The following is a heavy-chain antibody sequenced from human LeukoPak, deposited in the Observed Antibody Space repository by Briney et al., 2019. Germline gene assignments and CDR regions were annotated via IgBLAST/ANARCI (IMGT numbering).Heavy chain of an antibody. V-gene: IGHV3-15*01. J-gene: IGHJ3*02. CDR2: IKSKTHGGTT. CDR3: ITAEYSGYDGVYDI. D-gene: IGHD5-12*01. CDR1: GFSFSDAW. Sequence: GGSLRLSCAASGFSFSDAWMTWVRQAPGKGLEWVGRIKSKTHGGTTDYAAPVKGRFTISRDDSKNTLYLQMNSPKTEDTAVYYCITAEYSGYDGVYDIWGQGTMVTVSS.